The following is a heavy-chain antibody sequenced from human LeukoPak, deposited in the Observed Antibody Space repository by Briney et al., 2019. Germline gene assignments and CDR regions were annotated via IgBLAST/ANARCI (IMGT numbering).Heavy chain of an antibody. CDR1: GGSMTTHH. V-gene: IGHV4-59*11. Sequence: SETLSLTCTVSGGSMTTHHWDWIRQTPGKGLEWIGYVFDSGRTKVNPSLTSRVTLSTDTSKNQLSLRLSSVTAADAAVYYCTTIKRGDIFGYFDFWGQGILVTVSS. D-gene: IGHD5-18*01. J-gene: IGHJ4*02. CDR2: VFDSGRT. CDR3: TTIKRGDIFGYFDF.